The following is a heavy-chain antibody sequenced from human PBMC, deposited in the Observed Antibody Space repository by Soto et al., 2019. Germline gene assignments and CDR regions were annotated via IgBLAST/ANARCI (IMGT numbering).Heavy chain of an antibody. D-gene: IGHD3-9*01. CDR2: IYYSGST. V-gene: IGHV4-31*03. J-gene: IGHJ4*02. Sequence: TLSLTCTVSGGSISSGGYYWSWIRQHPGKGLEWIGYIYYSGSTYYNPSLKSRVTISVDTSKNQFSLKLSSVTAADTAVYYCARDSQYYDILTGYYSLFDLWGQGSLVTGSS. CDR1: GGSISSGGYY. CDR3: ARDSQYYDILTGYYSLFDL.